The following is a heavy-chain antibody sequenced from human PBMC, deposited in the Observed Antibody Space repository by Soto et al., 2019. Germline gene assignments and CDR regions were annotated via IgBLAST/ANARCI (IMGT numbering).Heavy chain of an antibody. CDR1: GAYVNIDYW. Sequence: QVQLQESGPGLVKPSGTLSLTCAVSGAYVNIDYWWSWVHQAPGKGLEWIGEVHHSGTTNYIQSLTSRLTMSVDTSGNQVSLQLTSVAAADTAVYYCARGVPYRWVYWGQGTLVTVSS. J-gene: IGHJ4*02. CDR3: ARGVPYRWVY. V-gene: IGHV4-4*02. CDR2: VHHSGTT. D-gene: IGHD3-16*02.